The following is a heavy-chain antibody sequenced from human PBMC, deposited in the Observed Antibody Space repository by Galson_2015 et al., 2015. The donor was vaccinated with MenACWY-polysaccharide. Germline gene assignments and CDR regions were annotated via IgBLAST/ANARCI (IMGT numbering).Heavy chain of an antibody. Sequence: SLRLSCAASGFTFSSHWMNWVRQAPGKGLMWVSRINIDGSSTVYADSVEGRFTISRDNAKNTLYLQMNSLRVEDTAVYYCSRDLARGDYGGNSAWGQGTLVTVSS. J-gene: IGHJ4*02. CDR1: GFTFSSHW. V-gene: IGHV3-74*01. D-gene: IGHD4-23*01. CDR3: SRDLARGDYGGNSA. CDR2: INIDGSST.